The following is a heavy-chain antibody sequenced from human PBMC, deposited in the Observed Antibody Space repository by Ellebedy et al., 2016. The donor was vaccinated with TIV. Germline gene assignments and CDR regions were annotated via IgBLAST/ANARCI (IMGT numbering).Heavy chain of an antibody. CDR3: ARRPARYSSNHGAFDI. V-gene: IGHV4-39*01. J-gene: IGHJ3*02. D-gene: IGHD6-13*01. CDR1: GGSISSSSYY. Sequence: SETLSLXXTVSGGSISSSSYYWGWIRQPPGKGLEWIGSIYYSGSTYYNPSLKSRVTISVDTSKNQFSLKLSSVTAADTAVYYCARRPARYSSNHGAFDIWGQGTMVTVSS. CDR2: IYYSGST.